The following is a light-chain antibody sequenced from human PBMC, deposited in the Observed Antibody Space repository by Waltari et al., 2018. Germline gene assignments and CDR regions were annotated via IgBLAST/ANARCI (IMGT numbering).Light chain of an antibody. J-gene: IGKJ4*01. V-gene: IGKV3-11*01. CDR2: EAS. CDR3: QQRSTWPLT. CDR1: QSVSSY. Sequence: EIVLTQSPATLSLSPGERATLSCRASQSVSSYLAWYQQKPGQAPRLLISEASDRATGIPARFSGSGAGTEFTLTISSLEPEDFAVYYCQQRSTWPLTFGGGTKVEIK.